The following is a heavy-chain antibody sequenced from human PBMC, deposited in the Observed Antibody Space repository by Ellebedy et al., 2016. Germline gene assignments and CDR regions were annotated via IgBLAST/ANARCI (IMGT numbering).Heavy chain of an antibody. Sequence: GGSLRLSXTASGFTFTDYAMHWVHQPPGKGLEWVTVISYSATHAYYADSVKGRFSISRDNSKNTLFLQLNSLRAEDTAVYYCARARLYCRGGDCDRSIDYWGQGTLVTVSS. J-gene: IGHJ4*02. D-gene: IGHD2-21*01. CDR1: GFTFTDYA. CDR2: ISYSATHA. CDR3: ARARLYCRGGDCDRSIDY. V-gene: IGHV3-30-3*01.